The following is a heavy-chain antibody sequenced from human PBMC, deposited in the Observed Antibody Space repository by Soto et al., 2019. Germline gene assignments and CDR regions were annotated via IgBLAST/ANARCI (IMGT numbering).Heavy chain of an antibody. CDR1: GGSISSGDYY. CDR2: IYYSGST. V-gene: IGHV4-30-4*01. Sequence: QVQLQESGPGLVKPSQTLSLTCTVSGGSISSGDYYWSWIRQPPGKGLEWIGYIYYSGSTYYNPSLKSRVTISLDTSTNQFSLKLSSVTAADTAVYYCARVGGFGATTIDYWGQGTLVTVSS. D-gene: IGHD3-10*01. J-gene: IGHJ4*02. CDR3: ARVGGFGATTIDY.